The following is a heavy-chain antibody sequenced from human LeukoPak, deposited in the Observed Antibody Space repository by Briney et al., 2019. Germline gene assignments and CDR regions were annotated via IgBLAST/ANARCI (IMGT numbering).Heavy chain of an antibody. CDR1: GFTFSSYA. Sequence: GGSLRLSCTASGFTFSSYAMNWVRQAPGQGREWESVISSDGTNKYYADSVKGRFTISRDNSKNTLYLQMNSLRAEDTALYYCARDRDRAADYCFDYWGQGTLVTVSS. J-gene: IGHJ4*02. CDR2: ISSDGTNK. V-gene: IGHV3-30*14. D-gene: IGHD6-25*01. CDR3: ARDRDRAADYCFDY.